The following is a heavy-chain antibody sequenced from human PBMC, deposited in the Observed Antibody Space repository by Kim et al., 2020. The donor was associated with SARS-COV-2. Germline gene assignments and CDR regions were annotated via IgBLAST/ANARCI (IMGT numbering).Heavy chain of an antibody. Sequence: SETLSLTCTVSGGSISSSSYYWGWIRQPPGKGLEWIGSIYYSGSTYYNPSLKSRVTISVDTSKNQFSLKLSSVTAADTAVYYCASTTYYYDSSGYRGAFDIWGQGTMVTVSS. D-gene: IGHD3-22*01. CDR2: IYYSGST. J-gene: IGHJ3*02. CDR1: GGSISSSSYY. CDR3: ASTTYYYDSSGYRGAFDI. V-gene: IGHV4-39*01.